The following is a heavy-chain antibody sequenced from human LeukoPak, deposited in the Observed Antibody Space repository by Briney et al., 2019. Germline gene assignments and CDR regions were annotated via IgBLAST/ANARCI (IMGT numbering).Heavy chain of an antibody. V-gene: IGHV1-69*13. CDR2: IIPIFGTA. Sequence: SVKVSCKASGGTFSSYAISWVRQAPGQGLEWMGGIIPIFGTANYAQKFQGRVTITADESTSTAYMELSSLRSEDTAVYYCASVAGTRIGINWFGPWGQGTLVTVSS. CDR3: ASVAGTRIGINWFGP. D-gene: IGHD6-19*01. J-gene: IGHJ5*02. CDR1: GGTFSSYA.